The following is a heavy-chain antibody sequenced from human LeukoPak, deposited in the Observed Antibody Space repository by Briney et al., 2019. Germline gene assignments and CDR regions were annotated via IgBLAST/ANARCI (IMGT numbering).Heavy chain of an antibody. CDR3: ATRSGDY. V-gene: IGHV3-7*03. J-gene: IGHJ4*02. CDR1: GFTFSDYW. CDR2: IKADGSEK. Sequence: HPGGSLRLSCAASGFTFSDYWMSWVRQAPGKGLEWVANIKADGSEKHYVDSVKGRFTISRDNSKNTLYLQMNSLRAEDTAVYYCATRSGDYWGQGTLVTVSS. D-gene: IGHD3-10*01.